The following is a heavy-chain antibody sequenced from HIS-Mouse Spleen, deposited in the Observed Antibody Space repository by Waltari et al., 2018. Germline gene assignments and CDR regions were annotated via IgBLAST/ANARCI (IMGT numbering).Heavy chain of an antibody. CDR2: IKQDGSEK. V-gene: IGHV3-7*01. CDR3: ARGGRVGMGAFDI. Sequence: EVQLVESGGGLVQPGGSLRLSCAASGFTFSSYWMSWVRQAPGKGLEWVANIKQDGSEKYYVDSVKGRFTISRDNAKNSLYLQMNSLRAEDTAVYYCARGGRVGMGAFDIWGQGTMVTVSS. D-gene: IGHD1-26*01. CDR1: GFTFSSYW. J-gene: IGHJ3*02.